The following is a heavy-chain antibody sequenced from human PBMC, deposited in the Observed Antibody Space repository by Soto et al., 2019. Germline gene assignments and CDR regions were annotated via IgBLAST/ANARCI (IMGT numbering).Heavy chain of an antibody. Sequence: QVQLVQSGAEVKKPGASVKVSCKASGYTFTSYGVSWVRQAPGQGLEWMGWISGYNGNTNYAQKLQGRVTMTTDTSTSTAYMELRTLTSDATAVYYSARARKYYYGSGSPYYSGMEVWGQGITVTVSS. D-gene: IGHD3-10*01. CDR2: ISGYNGNT. CDR1: GYTFTSYG. V-gene: IGHV1-18*04. CDR3: ARARKYYYGSGSPYYSGMEV. J-gene: IGHJ6*01.